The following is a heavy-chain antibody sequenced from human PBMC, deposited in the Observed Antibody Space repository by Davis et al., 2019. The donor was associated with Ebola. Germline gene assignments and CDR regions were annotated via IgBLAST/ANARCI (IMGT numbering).Heavy chain of an antibody. CDR2: IRSKVNSYAT. Sequence: PGGSLRPSCAAPGFTSSGFAMHGVRQAPGKGLDWVGRIRSKVNSYATAYHASVKGSFTISRDDSKNTTYLQMNSLKTEDTAVYYCTSAQPDYWGQGTLVTVSS. V-gene: IGHV3-73*01. CDR3: TSAQPDY. D-gene: IGHD1-14*01. CDR1: GFTSSGFA. J-gene: IGHJ4*02.